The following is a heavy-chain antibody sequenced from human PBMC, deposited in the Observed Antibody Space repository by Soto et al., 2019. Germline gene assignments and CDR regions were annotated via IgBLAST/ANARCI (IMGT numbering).Heavy chain of an antibody. J-gene: IGHJ5*02. CDR2: ISAYNGNT. Sequence: ASVKVSCKASGYTFTSYGISWVRQAPGQGLEWMGWISAYNGNTNYAQKLQGRVTMTTDTSTSTAYMELRSLRSDDTAVYYCARIYYDFWSGINWFDPWGQGTLVTVSS. V-gene: IGHV1-18*01. CDR1: GYTFTSYG. CDR3: ARIYYDFWSGINWFDP. D-gene: IGHD3-3*01.